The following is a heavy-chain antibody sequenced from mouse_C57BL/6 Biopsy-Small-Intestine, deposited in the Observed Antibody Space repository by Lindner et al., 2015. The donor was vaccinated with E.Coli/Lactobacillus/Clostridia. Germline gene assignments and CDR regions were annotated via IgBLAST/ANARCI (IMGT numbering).Heavy chain of an antibody. V-gene: IGHV14-3*01. CDR2: IDPANGNT. CDR3: APLAY. J-gene: IGHJ3*01. CDR1: GFNIKDDY. Sequence: QLQESGAELVRPGASVKLSCTASGFNIKDDYMHWVKQRPEQGLEWIGRIDPANGNTKYAPKFQDKATITADTSSNTAYLQLSSLTSEDTAVYYCAPLAYWGQGDSGHCLC.